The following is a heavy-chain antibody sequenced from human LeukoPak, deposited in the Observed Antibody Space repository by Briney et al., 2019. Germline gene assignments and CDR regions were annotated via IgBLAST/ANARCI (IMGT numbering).Heavy chain of an antibody. Sequence: PGRSLRLSCVASGFSFSSYGMHWVRQAPGKGLEWVAVISSSEDAKIYADSVKGRFTISRDNSRNTLYLQMSSLRTEDTAVYFCAAEEFQVSHAFDIWGQGTMVTVSS. D-gene: IGHD3-10*01. CDR3: AAEEFQVSHAFDI. CDR1: GFSFSSYG. CDR2: ISSSEDAK. J-gene: IGHJ3*02. V-gene: IGHV3-30*03.